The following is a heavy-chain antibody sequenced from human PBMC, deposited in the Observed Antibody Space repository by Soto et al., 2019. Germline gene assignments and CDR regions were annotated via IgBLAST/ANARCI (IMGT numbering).Heavy chain of an antibody. J-gene: IGHJ6*02. CDR1: GFTFSSYG. CDR2: IWYDGSNK. CDR3: ARDRGSCYGSGYKTYYYYGMDV. D-gene: IGHD3-10*01. V-gene: IGHV3-33*01. Sequence: QVQLVESGGGVVQPGRSLRLSCAASGFTFSSYGMHWVRQAPGKGLEWVAVIWYDGSNKYYADSVKGRFTISRDNSKNTLYLQMNSLRAEDTAVYYCARDRGSCYGSGYKTYYYYGMDVWGQGTTVTVSS.